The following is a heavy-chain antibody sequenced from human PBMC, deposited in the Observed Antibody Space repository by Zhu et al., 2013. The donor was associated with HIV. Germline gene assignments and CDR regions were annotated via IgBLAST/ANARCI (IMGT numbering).Heavy chain of an antibody. D-gene: IGHD5-18*01. J-gene: IGHJ3*02. V-gene: IGHV4-39*07. CDR3: ARRRGYSYGHDAFDI. Sequence: TISVDTSKNQFSLKLSSVTAADTAVYYCARRRGYSYGHDAFDIWGQGTMVTVSS.